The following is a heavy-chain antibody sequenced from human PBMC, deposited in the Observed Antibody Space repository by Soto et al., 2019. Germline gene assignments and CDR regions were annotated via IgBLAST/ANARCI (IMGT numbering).Heavy chain of an antibody. CDR2: TYYRSKWYK. Sequence: PSQTLSLTCAISVDIVSSNSAAGNCIRQSPSRGLEWLGRTYYRSKWYKEYAASVKSRITINPDTSKNQFSLQLNSVSPEDTAVYYCARTVGWIDPWGQGTLVTVSS. CDR1: VDIVSSNSAA. D-gene: IGHD2-15*01. CDR3: ARTVGWIDP. V-gene: IGHV6-1*01. J-gene: IGHJ5*02.